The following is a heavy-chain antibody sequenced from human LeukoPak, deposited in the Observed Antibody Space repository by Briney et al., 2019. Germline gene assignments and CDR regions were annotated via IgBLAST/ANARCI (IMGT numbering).Heavy chain of an antibody. V-gene: IGHV3-23*01. Sequence: GGTLRLSCAASGFTFSSYGMSWVRQAPGKGLEWVSAISGSGGSTYYADFVKGRFTISRDNSKNTLYLQMNSLRAEDTAVYYVVPYCSGGSCYYDFDYWGQGTLVTVSS. D-gene: IGHD2-15*01. CDR3: VPYCSGGSCYYDFDY. CDR1: GFTFSSYG. J-gene: IGHJ4*02. CDR2: ISGSGGST.